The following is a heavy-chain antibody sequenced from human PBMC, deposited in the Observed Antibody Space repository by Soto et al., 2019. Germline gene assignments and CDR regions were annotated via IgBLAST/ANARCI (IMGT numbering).Heavy chain of an antibody. J-gene: IGHJ4*02. V-gene: IGHV3-21*01. CDR1: GFTFRSYT. D-gene: IGHD1-7*01. Sequence: PGGSLRLSCAASGFTFRSYTMTWVRQAPRMGLEWVSSISSSGSYVYYADSVKGRFTISRDSAKNSLYPQMNSLRAEDTAVYYCARSELPDYWGQGTLVTVSS. CDR3: ARSELPDY. CDR2: ISSSGSYV.